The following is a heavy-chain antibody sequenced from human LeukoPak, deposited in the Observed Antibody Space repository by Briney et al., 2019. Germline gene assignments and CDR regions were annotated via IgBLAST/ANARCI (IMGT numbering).Heavy chain of an antibody. CDR1: GYTFTSYD. D-gene: IGHD5-18*01. J-gene: IGHJ4*02. Sequence: ASVKVSCKASGYTFTSYDFNWVRQATGQRPEWMGWMSPNSGDTGYAQKFQDRVTMTRNTSISTAYMELSSLRSDDTAVYYCARAPSGFTYGPGDHWGQGTLVTVSS. V-gene: IGHV1-8*01. CDR3: ARAPSGFTYGPGDH. CDR2: MSPNSGDT.